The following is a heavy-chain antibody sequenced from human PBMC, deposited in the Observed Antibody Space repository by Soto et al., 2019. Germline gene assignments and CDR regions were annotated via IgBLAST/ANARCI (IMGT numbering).Heavy chain of an antibody. CDR1: GFTFSSYG. CDR2: ISYDGSNK. Sequence: QVQLVESGGGVVQPGRSLRLSCAASGFTFSSYGMHWVRQAPGKGLEWVAVISYDGSNKYYADSVKGRFTISRDNSKNTLYLQMNSLRAEDMAVYYCAKGRGRRPPESLIVVVVAATYFDYWGQGTLVTVSS. V-gene: IGHV3-30*18. CDR3: AKGRGRRPPESLIVVVVAATYFDY. D-gene: IGHD2-15*01. J-gene: IGHJ4*02.